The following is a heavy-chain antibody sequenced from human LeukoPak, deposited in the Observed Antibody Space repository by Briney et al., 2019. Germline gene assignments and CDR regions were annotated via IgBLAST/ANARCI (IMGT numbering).Heavy chain of an antibody. CDR1: GGSISSSSYY. CDR3: ARQGYAGSSRFFDY. J-gene: IGHJ4*02. D-gene: IGHD6-13*01. Sequence: QTSETLSLTRTVSGGSISSSSYYWGWIRQPPGKGLEWIGSIYYSGSTYYNPSLKSRVTISVDTSKNQFSLKLSSVTAADTAVYYCARQGYAGSSRFFDYWGQGTLVTVSS. CDR2: IYYSGST. V-gene: IGHV4-39*01.